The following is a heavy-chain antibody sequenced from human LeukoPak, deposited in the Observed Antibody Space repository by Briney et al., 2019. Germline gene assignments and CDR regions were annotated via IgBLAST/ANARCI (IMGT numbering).Heavy chain of an antibody. D-gene: IGHD3-3*01. CDR3: AAIYDFWSGYYLFDY. CDR1: GFTFTSSA. Sequence: ASVKVSCKASGFTFTSSAVQWVRQARGQRLEWIGWIVVGSGNTNYAQKFQEGVTITRDMSTSTAYMELSSLRSEDTAVYYCAAIYDFWSGYYLFDYWGQGTLVTVSS. V-gene: IGHV1-58*01. J-gene: IGHJ4*02. CDR2: IVVGSGNT.